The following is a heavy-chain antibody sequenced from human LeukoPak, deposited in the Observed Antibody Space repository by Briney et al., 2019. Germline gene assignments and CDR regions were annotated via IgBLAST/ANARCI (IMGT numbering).Heavy chain of an antibody. V-gene: IGHV1-18*01. CDR3: ARDLDFEDYLYAFDI. Sequence: ASVKVSCKASGYTFTSYGISWVRQAPGQGLEWMGWISAYNGNTNYAQKLQGRVTMTTDTSTSTAYMELRSLRSDDTAVYYRARDLDFEDYLYAFDIWGQGTMVTVSS. D-gene: IGHD4-11*01. J-gene: IGHJ3*02. CDR2: ISAYNGNT. CDR1: GYTFTSYG.